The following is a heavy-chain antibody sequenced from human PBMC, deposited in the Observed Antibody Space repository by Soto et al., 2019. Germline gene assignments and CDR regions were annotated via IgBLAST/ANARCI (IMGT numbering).Heavy chain of an antibody. D-gene: IGHD4-17*01. V-gene: IGHV3-48*01. CDR3: ARDSYGDYPNYYYGMDV. CDR2: ISSSSSTI. J-gene: IGHJ6*02. CDR1: GFTFSSYS. Sequence: EVQLVESGGGLVQPGGSLRLSCAASGFTFSSYSMNWVRQAPGKGLEWVSYISSSSSTIYYADSVKGRFTISRDNAKNSLYLQMNSLRAEDTAVYYCARDSYGDYPNYYYGMDVWGQGTTVTVSS.